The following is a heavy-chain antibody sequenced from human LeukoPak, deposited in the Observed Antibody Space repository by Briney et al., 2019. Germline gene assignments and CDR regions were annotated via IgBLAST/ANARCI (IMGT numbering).Heavy chain of an antibody. V-gene: IGHV3-7*01. CDR1: GFTFNRYW. D-gene: IGHD5-24*01. Sequence: GGSLRLSCAASGFTFNRYWMSWVRQAPGKGLEWVAQIKSDGSEEYYADSVRGRFTISRDNAKSSLYLQMNSLRVEDTAVYYCARDSQRWGNFDSWGQGALVSVSS. J-gene: IGHJ4*02. CDR2: IKSDGSEE. CDR3: ARDSQRWGNFDS.